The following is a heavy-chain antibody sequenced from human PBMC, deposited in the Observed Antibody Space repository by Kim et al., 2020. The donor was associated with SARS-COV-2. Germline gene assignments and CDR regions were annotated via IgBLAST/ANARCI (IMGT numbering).Heavy chain of an antibody. Sequence: GGSLRLSCEASGFTFSHIYISWIRQVPGKRLGWVSYIISRSSYTIHADSVKGRFTIFRDTAENSLYRQMNSLRAVDTAVSFSARLCYHSDSGGYRHCDP. CDR3: ARLCYHSDSGGYRHCDP. CDR1: GFTFSHIY. D-gene: IGHD3-16*02. J-gene: IGHJ5*02. V-gene: IGHV3-11*03. CDR2: IISRSSYT.